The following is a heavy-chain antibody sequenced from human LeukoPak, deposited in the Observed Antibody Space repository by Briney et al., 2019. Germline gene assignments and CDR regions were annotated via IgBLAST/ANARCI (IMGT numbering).Heavy chain of an antibody. CDR2: IKQDGSEK. D-gene: IGHD2/OR15-2a*01. CDR3: AGHHPRNTVDF. Sequence: GGSLRLSCAASGFTFSSYWMSWARQAPGKGLEWVANIKQDGSEKYYVDSVKGRFTISRDNAKNSLYLQMNSLRAEDTAVYYCAGHHPRNTVDFWGQGTLVTVSS. J-gene: IGHJ4*02. CDR1: GFTFSSYW. V-gene: IGHV3-7*01.